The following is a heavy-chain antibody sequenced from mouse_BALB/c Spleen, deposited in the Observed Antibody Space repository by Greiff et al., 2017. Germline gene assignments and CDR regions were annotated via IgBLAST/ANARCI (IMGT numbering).Heavy chain of an antibody. CDR1: GFSLTSYG. Sequence: EKLMESGPGLVAPSQSLSITCTVSGFSLTSYGVHWVRQPPGKGLEWLGVIWAGGSTNYNSALMSRLSISKDNSKSQVFLKMNSLQTDDTAMYYCARDYYGYGFAYWGQGTLVTVSA. CDR2: IWAGGST. CDR3: ARDYYGYGFAY. D-gene: IGHD1-2*01. J-gene: IGHJ3*01. V-gene: IGHV2-9*02.